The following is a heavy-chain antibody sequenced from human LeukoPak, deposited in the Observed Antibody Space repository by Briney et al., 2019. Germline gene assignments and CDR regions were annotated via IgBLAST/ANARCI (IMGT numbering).Heavy chain of an antibody. CDR3: ARDGGAAAGIDY. CDR2: ISYDGSNK. V-gene: IGHV3-30-3*01. CDR1: GFTFSSYA. J-gene: IGHJ4*02. Sequence: GGSLRLSCAASGFTFSSYAMHWVRQAPGKGLEWVAVISYDGSNKYYADSAKGRFTISRDNSKNTLYLQMNSLRAEDTAVYYCARDGGAAAGIDYWGQGTLVTVSS. D-gene: IGHD6-13*01.